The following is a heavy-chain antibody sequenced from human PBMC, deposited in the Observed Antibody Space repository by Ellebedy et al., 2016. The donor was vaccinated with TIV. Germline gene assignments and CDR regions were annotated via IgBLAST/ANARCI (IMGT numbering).Heavy chain of an antibody. CDR3: ATDGSYGDYRSPTHAFVM. Sequence: GESLKISCAASGFTFNSYWMTWVRQAPGKGREWVANMNQDGSAKYYVDSLRGRFTISRDNAKNSLYLQMNSLRGEDTAVYYCATDGSYGDYRSPTHAFVMWGRGTLVTVSS. CDR1: GFTFNSYW. J-gene: IGHJ3*02. CDR2: MNQDGSAK. D-gene: IGHD3-16*01. V-gene: IGHV3-7*01.